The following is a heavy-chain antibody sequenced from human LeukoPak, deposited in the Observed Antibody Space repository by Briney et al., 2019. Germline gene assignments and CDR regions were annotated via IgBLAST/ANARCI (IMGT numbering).Heavy chain of an antibody. Sequence: GGSLRLSCAASGFTFSSYAMHWVRQAPGKGLEWVSYISSSGSTIYYADSVKGRFTISRDNAKNSLYLQMSSLRAEDTAVYYCARGYSSSWSDAFDIWGQGTMVTVSS. D-gene: IGHD6-13*01. CDR2: ISSSGSTI. CDR1: GFTFSSYA. J-gene: IGHJ3*02. V-gene: IGHV3-48*03. CDR3: ARGYSSSWSDAFDI.